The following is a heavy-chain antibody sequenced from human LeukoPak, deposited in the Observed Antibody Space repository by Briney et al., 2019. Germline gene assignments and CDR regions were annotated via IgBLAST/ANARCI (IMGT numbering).Heavy chain of an antibody. CDR3: ASGRWLQYVY. D-gene: IGHD5-24*01. CDR2: IYTSGST. Sequence: PSETLSLTCTVSGGSISSGSYYWSWIRQPAGKGLEWIGRIYTSGSTNYNPSLKSRVTISVDTSKNQFSLKLSSVTAADTAVYYCASGRWLQYVYWGQGTLVTVSS. J-gene: IGHJ4*02. V-gene: IGHV4-61*02. CDR1: GGSISSGSYY.